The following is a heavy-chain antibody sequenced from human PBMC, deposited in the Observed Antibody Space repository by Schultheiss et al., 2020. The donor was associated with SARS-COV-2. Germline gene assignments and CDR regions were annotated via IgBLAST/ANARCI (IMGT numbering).Heavy chain of an antibody. V-gene: IGHV3-21*04. CDR3: AKAFHPYNSDWFHFDY. Sequence: GESLKISCAASGFTFSSYGMHWVRQAPGKGLEWVSSISSSSSYIYYADSVKGRFTISRDNAKNSLYLQMNSLRAEDTALYYCAKAFHPYNSDWFHFDYWGQGTLVTVSS. CDR1: GFTFSSYG. D-gene: IGHD6-13*01. J-gene: IGHJ4*02. CDR2: ISSSSSYI.